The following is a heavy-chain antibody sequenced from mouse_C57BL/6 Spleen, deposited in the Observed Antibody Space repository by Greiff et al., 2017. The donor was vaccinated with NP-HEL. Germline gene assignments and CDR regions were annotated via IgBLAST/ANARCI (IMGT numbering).Heavy chain of an antibody. CDR1: GFTFSDYG. D-gene: IGHD2-3*01. J-gene: IGHJ4*01. CDR2: ISSGSSTI. Sequence: EVKLVESGGGLVKPGGSLKLSCAASGFTFSDYGMHWVRQAPEKGLEWVAYISSGSSTIYYADTVKGRFTISRDNAKNTLFLQMTSLRSEDTAMYYCARRGTMGDSYYVYAMDYWGQGTSVTVSS. CDR3: ARRGTMGDSYYVYAMDY. V-gene: IGHV5-17*01.